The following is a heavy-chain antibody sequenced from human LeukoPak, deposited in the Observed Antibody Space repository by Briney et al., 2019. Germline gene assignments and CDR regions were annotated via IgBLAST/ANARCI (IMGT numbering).Heavy chain of an antibody. CDR1: GGSISSSRYY. J-gene: IGHJ4*02. CDR3: ARLGYCSSASCGPLDY. CDR2: IYYSGST. Sequence: SETLSLTCTVSGGSISSSRYYWGWIRQPPGKGLEWIGSIYYSGSTYYNPSLKSRVTISVDTSKNHFSLKLNSVTAADTALYYCARLGYCSSASCGPLDYWGQGTLVTVSS. D-gene: IGHD2-2*01. V-gene: IGHV4-39*02.